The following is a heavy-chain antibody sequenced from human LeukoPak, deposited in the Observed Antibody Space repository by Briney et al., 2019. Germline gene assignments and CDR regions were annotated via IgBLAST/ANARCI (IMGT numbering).Heavy chain of an antibody. V-gene: IGHV4-61*02. CDR1: GDAISGSDYY. CDR3: ARDLCSGGSCYPGWFDP. Sequence: SETLSLNSSLSGDAISGSDYYWSWIGQPPEKGLEWIGRISSSGCTNYNPSLKSRVTISVDTSKNKFSLRLSSVTAADTAVYYCARDLCSGGSCYPGWFDPWGQGTLVTVSS. D-gene: IGHD2-15*01. CDR2: ISSSGCT. J-gene: IGHJ5*02.